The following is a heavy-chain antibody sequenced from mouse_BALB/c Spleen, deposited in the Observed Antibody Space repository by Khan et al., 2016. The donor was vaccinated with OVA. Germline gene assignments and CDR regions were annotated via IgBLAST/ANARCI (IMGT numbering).Heavy chain of an antibody. J-gene: IGHJ2*01. Sequence: VQLQQSGPELVKPGASVKISCKASGYIFTDYTMDWVKQSQGKSLEWIGDINPNNGDTFYNQKFKGKATLTVDKSSSTAFMELRSLTSEDTAVYYWARTGYGSLAYWGQGTTLTVSS. CDR3: ARTGYGSLAY. CDR2: INPNNGDT. D-gene: IGHD1-1*01. V-gene: IGHV1-18*01. CDR1: GYIFTDYT.